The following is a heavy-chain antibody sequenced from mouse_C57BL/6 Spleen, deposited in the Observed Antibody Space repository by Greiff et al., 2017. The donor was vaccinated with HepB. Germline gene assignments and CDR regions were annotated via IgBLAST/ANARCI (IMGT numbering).Heavy chain of an antibody. CDR2: INPSNGGT. V-gene: IGHV1-53*01. D-gene: IGHD1-1*01. J-gene: IGHJ4*01. CDR3: ARWAITTVVAPYAMDY. Sequence: QVQLKQPGTELVKPGASVKLSCKASGYTFTSYWMHWVKQRPGQGLEWIGNINPSNGGTNYNEKFKSKATLTVDKSSSTAYMQLSSLTSEDSAVYYCARWAITTVVAPYAMDYWGQGTSVTVSS. CDR1: GYTFTSYW.